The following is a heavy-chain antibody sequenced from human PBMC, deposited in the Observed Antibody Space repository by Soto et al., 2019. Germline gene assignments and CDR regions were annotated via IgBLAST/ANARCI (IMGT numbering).Heavy chain of an antibody. D-gene: IGHD1-7*01. CDR3: ARIKGTGTSDY. CDR2: IIPIFGTA. CDR1: GGTFSSYA. Sequence: SVKFSCKSSGGTFSSYAISWVRQAPGQGLEWMGGIIPIFGTANYAQKFQGRVTITADKSTSTAYMELSSLRSEDTAVYYCARIKGTGTSDYWGQGTLVTVSS. J-gene: IGHJ4*02. V-gene: IGHV1-69*06.